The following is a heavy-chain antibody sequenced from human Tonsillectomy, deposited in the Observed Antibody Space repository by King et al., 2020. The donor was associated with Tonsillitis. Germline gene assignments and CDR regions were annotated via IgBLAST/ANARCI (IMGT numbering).Heavy chain of an antibody. CDR1: GGSINNFY. D-gene: IGHD3-10*01. CDR3: GRWTNGGDP. J-gene: IGHJ5*02. Sequence: HVQLQESGPELVKPSETLSLTCTVSGGSINNFYWTWIRQPPGKALQWIGDIHSRGNTNYHPSLKSRVTLSVDTSKNQFSLRLTSVTAADTAVYYCGRWTNGGDPWGQGTLVTVSS. V-gene: IGHV4-59*08. CDR2: IHSRGNT.